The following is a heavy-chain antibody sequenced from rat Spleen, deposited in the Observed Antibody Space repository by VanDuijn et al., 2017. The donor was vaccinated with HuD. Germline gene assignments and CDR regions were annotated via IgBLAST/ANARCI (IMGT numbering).Heavy chain of an antibody. Sequence: EVQLVESGGGLVQPGRSLKLSCVASGFTFNNYWMTWIRQAPGKGLEWVASITNTGGSTYYPDSVKGRFTISRDDGESTLYLQMNSLRSEDTATYYCVRLYNNHGFWYFDFWGPGTMVTVSS. CDR1: GFTFNNYW. CDR2: ITNTGGST. J-gene: IGHJ1*01. V-gene: IGHV5-31*01. CDR3: VRLYNNHGFWYFDF. D-gene: IGHD1-5*01.